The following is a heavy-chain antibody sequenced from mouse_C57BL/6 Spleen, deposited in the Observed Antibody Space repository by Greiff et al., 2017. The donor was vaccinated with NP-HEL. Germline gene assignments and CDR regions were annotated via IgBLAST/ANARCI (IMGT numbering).Heavy chain of an antibody. Sequence: EVKLMESGGGLVKPGGSLKLSCAASGFTFSDYGMHWVRQAPEKGLEWVAYISSGSSTIYYADTVKGRFTISRDNAKNTLFLQMTSLRSEDTAMYYCARNYGSRAMDYWGQGTSVTVSS. V-gene: IGHV5-17*01. CDR2: ISSGSSTI. D-gene: IGHD1-1*01. CDR1: GFTFSDYG. CDR3: ARNYGSRAMDY. J-gene: IGHJ4*01.